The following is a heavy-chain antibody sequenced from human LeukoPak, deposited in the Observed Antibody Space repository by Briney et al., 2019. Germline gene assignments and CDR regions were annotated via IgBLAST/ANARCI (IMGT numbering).Heavy chain of an antibody. CDR3: AREHYSNYGHWFDP. V-gene: IGHV1-69*05. CDR2: IIPIFGTA. CDR1: GGTGSSYA. D-gene: IGHD4-11*01. Sequence: SSVKLSCKASGGTGSSYAISWVRQAPGQPVEWMGRIIPIFGTATYAQKFQGRVTITTDESTSTAYLEMSSLRSEDTAVYYCAREHYSNYGHWFDPWGQGTLVTVSS. J-gene: IGHJ5*02.